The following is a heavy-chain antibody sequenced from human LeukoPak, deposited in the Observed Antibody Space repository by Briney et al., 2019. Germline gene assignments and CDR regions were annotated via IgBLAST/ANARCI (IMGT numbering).Heavy chain of an antibody. CDR2: TYYRSKWYN. J-gene: IGHJ4*02. D-gene: IGHD6-13*01. CDR3: ARDRGQQQLDPFDY. V-gene: IGHV6-1*01. Sequence: SQTLSLTCAISGDXVSSNSAAWNWIRQSPSRGLEWLRTTYYRSKWYNDYAVSVKSRITINPDTSKNQFSLQLNSVTPEDTAVYYCARDRGQQQLDPFDYWGQGTLVTVSS. CDR1: GDXVSSNSAA.